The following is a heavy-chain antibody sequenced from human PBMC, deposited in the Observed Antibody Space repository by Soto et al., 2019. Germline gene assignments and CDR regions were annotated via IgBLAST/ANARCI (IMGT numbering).Heavy chain of an antibody. CDR2: IYYNGDT. CDR3: ARRRTSYGMDV. CDR1: GGSISSGSSY. V-gene: IGHV4-39*01. Sequence: PSETLSLTCTVSGGSISSGSSYWGWIRQPPGKGLEWIGSIYYNGDTYYSPSLKSRVTISVDTSKNQFSLKLSSVTAADTAVYYCARRRTSYGMDVWGQGTTVTFSS. J-gene: IGHJ6*02.